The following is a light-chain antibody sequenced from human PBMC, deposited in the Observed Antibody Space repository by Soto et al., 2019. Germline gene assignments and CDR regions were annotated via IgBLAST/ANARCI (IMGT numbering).Light chain of an antibody. CDR3: QQYIKWPIT. CDR1: QSVSSN. V-gene: IGKV3-15*01. J-gene: IGKJ5*01. Sequence: EFVLTQSPGTLSLSLGERATLSCRASQSVSSNLAWYQQKPGQAPRLLISDASTRATGIPARFSGSGSGTEFTLTVSSLHSEDFAVYYCQQYIKWPITFGQGTRLEI. CDR2: DAS.